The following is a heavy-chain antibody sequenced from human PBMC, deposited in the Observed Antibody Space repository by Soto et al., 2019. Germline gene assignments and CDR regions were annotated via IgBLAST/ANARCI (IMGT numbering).Heavy chain of an antibody. J-gene: IGHJ3*02. D-gene: IGHD2-2*01. Sequence: SLTCTVSGGSISSYYWSWIRQPPGKGLEWIGYIYYSGSTNYNPSLKSRVTISVDTSKNQFSLKLSSVTAADTAVYYCARAPIVVVPAAMVAFDIWGQGTMVTVSS. V-gene: IGHV4-59*01. CDR1: GGSISSYY. CDR3: ARAPIVVVPAAMVAFDI. CDR2: IYYSGST.